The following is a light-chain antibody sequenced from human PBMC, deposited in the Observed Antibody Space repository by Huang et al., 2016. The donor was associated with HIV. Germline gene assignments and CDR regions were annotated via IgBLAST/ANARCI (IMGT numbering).Light chain of an antibody. CDR3: QQYNYWPQT. Sequence: EIVMTQSPATLSVSPGERATLSCRASQSVTRHLAWYQQKPGQAPGLLIYGGSTRANGIPARFSGSGSGTEFTLTISSLQSEDFAVYYCQQYNYWPQTFGQGTKVEIK. J-gene: IGKJ1*01. CDR2: GGS. V-gene: IGKV3-15*01. CDR1: QSVTRH.